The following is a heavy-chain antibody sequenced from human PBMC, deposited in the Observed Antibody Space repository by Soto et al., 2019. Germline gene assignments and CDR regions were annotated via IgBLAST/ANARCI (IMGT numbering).Heavy chain of an antibody. CDR3: ARGRGYSYGLDP. J-gene: IGHJ5*02. Sequence: QVQLQESGPGLVKPSQTLSLTCTVSGDSISSSNNYWSWIRQPPGEGLEWIGFISYSGTTSYSPSLKSRLAISLDTSKNHFSLSLSSVTAADTAVYYCARGRGYSYGLDPWGQGTLVTVSS. D-gene: IGHD5-18*01. V-gene: IGHV4-30-4*01. CDR1: GDSISSSNNY. CDR2: ISYSGTT.